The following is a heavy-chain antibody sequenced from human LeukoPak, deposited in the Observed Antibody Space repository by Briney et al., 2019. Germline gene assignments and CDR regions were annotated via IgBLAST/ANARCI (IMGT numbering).Heavy chain of an antibody. CDR2: IYPGDSDT. V-gene: IGHV5-51*01. J-gene: IGHJ3*02. CDR3: ARLDYYDGSGYSSFDAFDI. CDR1: GYSFTSYW. Sequence: RGESLKISCKGSGYSFTSYWIGWVRQMPGKGLEWMGIIYPGDSDTRYSPSFQGQVTISADKSISTAYLQWSSLKASDTAMYYCARLDYYDGSGYSSFDAFDIWGQGTMVTVSS. D-gene: IGHD3-22*01.